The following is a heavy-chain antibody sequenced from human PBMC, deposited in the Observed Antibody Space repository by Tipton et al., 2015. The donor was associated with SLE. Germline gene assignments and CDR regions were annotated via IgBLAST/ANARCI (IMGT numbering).Heavy chain of an antibody. CDR1: GGSISSGGYY. CDR2: IHSSGST. V-gene: IGHV4-61*02. Sequence: TLSLTCTVSGGSISSGGYYWSWIRQPAGRGLEWIGRIHSSGSTDYNPSLKGRVTISGDTSKNQFSLKLSSVTAEDTAVYYCARWGVVPYFDYWGQGILVTVSS. D-gene: IGHD3-10*01. J-gene: IGHJ4*02. CDR3: ARWGVVPYFDY.